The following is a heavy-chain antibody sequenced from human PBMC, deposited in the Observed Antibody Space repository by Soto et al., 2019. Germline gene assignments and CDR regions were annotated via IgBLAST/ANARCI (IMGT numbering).Heavy chain of an antibody. CDR3: ARDKDRLQLGGNYYYILDV. CDR1: GGTFSSSA. V-gene: IGHV1-69*12. Sequence: QVQLEQSGAEVQKPGSSVKVSCKASGGTFSSSAFSWVRQAPGQGLEWMGGIMPVFPTPDYAQKFQDRVPITADASTSTTNMELSGLRSEETAIYYCARDKDRLQLGGNYYYILDVWGQGTTVIVSS. CDR2: IMPVFPTP. D-gene: IGHD5-12*01. J-gene: IGHJ6*02.